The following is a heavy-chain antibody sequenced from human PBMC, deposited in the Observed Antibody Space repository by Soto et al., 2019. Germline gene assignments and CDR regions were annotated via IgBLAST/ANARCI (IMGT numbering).Heavy chain of an antibody. V-gene: IGHV1-46*01. CDR1: GYLFTAYS. J-gene: IGHJ1*01. CDR2: VNPSGGST. D-gene: IGHD2-15*01. CDR3: AREENCSGGTCYSEYFHR. Sequence: ASVKVSCKASGYLFTAYSMHWVRLAPGQGLEWMGVVNPSGGSTKYEQNFQGRVTMTRDTSTTTIYLELSSLRSDYTAIYYCAREENCSGGTCYSEYFHRWGQGTLVTVSS.